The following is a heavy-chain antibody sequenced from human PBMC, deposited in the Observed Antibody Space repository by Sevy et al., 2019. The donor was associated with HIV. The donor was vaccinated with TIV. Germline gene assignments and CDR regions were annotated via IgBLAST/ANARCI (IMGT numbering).Heavy chain of an antibody. D-gene: IGHD3-9*01. CDR3: AKDFTGYNGMDV. CDR2: ISYHGRDK. CDR1: GITFSTSG. J-gene: IGHJ6*02. Sequence: GGSLRLSCVVSGITFSTSGMHWVRQAPGKGLEWVAVISYHGRDKFYADSMKGRSTISRDNSKNILYLQMISLRAEDTAVYYCAKDFTGYNGMDVWGQGTMVTVSS. V-gene: IGHV3-30*18.